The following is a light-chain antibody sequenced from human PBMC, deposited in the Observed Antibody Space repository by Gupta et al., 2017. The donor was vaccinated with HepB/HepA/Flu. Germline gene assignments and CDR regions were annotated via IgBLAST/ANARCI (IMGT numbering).Light chain of an antibody. J-gene: IGKJ1*01. CDR2: ATS. CDR1: QSVSSN. CDR3: QQYNNWPPWT. V-gene: IGKV3-15*01. Sequence: EIVMTQSPATLSVSPGERATLSCRASQSVSSNLAWYQRKPGQAPRLLIYATSTRATGIPARFSGSGSGTEFTLTISSLQSEDFALYYCQQYNNWPPWTFGQGTKVEIK.